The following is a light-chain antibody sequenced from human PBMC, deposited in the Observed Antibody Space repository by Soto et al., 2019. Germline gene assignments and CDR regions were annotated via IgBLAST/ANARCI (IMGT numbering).Light chain of an antibody. CDR1: SSDVGGYNY. CDR3: SSYAGSNILV. J-gene: IGLJ2*01. V-gene: IGLV2-8*01. Sequence: QSALTQPPSASGSPGQSVTISCTGTSSDVGGYNYVSWYQQHPGKAPKLMIYEVSKRPSGVPDRCSGSKSGNTASLTVSGLQAEDEADYYCSSYAGSNILVFGGGTKLTVL. CDR2: EVS.